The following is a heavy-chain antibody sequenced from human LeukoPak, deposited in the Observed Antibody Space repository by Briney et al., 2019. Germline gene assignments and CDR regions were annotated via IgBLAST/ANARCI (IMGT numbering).Heavy chain of an antibody. CDR2: IDPSDSET. V-gene: IGHV5-51*01. D-gene: IGHD5-18*01. CDR1: GYSFTSYW. J-gene: IGHJ4*02. CDR3: ARQTAMGRSGDY. Sequence: GESLKVSCKASGYSFTSYWIGWVRQMPGKGLEWMGIIDPSDSETRYTPSFQGQVTISVDKSLTTADLQWNSLKASDTAMYYCARQTAMGRSGDYWGQGTLVTVSS.